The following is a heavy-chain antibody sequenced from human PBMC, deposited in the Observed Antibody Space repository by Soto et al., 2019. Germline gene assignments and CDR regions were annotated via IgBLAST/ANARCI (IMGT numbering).Heavy chain of an antibody. CDR3: ARGYCSGGSCYFFDY. CDR1: GGSISSYY. Sequence: NPSETLSLTCTVSGGSISSYYWSWIRQPPGKGLEWIGYIYYSGSTNYNPSLKSRVTISVDTSKNQFSLKLSSVTAADTAVYYCARGYCSGGSCYFFDYWGQGTRVTVSS. J-gene: IGHJ4*02. D-gene: IGHD2-15*01. CDR2: IYYSGST. V-gene: IGHV4-59*08.